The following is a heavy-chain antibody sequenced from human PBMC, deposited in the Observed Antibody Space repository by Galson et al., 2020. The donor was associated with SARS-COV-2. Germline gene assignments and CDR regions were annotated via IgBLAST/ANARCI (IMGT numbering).Heavy chain of an antibody. J-gene: IGHJ3*02. CDR1: GGSISSSSYY. CDR2: IYYSGST. D-gene: IGHD3-10*01. V-gene: IGHV4-39*01. CDR3: ARHGGGSGSYYGIADAFDI. Sequence: SETLSLTCTVSGGSISSSSYYWGWIRQPPGKGLEWIGSIYYSGSTYYNPSLKSRVTISVDTSKNQFSLKLSSVTAADTAVYYCARHGGGSGSYYGIADAFDIWGQGTMVTVSS.